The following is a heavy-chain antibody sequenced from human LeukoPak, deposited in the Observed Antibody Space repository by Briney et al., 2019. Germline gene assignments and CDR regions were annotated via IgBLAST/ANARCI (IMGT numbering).Heavy chain of an antibody. J-gene: IGHJ1*01. Sequence: GGSLRLSCEGSGFTFSNYWMGWVRQAPGKGLQWVANIKTDGSEKYYVDSVKGRFTVSRDNAKNSLYLQMNSLRAEDTAVYYCATYSSLNRREFQYWGQGTLLTVSS. V-gene: IGHV3-7*01. CDR2: IKTDGSEK. D-gene: IGHD3-22*01. CDR1: GFTFSNYW. CDR3: ATYSSLNRREFQY.